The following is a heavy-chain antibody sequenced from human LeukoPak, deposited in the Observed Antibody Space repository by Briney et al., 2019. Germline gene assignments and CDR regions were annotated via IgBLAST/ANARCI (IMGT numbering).Heavy chain of an antibody. CDR1: GFTFSSYA. V-gene: IGHV3-23*01. Sequence: PGRSLRLSCAASGFTFSSYAMNWVRQAPGKGLECISAISGSGDNTQYADSVKGRFTISRDNSKNTLYLQMNSLRAEDTAVYYCARNVSGQYFDIWGRGTLVTVSS. J-gene: IGHJ2*01. CDR3: ARNVSGQYFDI. D-gene: IGHD2/OR15-2a*01. CDR2: ISGSGDNT.